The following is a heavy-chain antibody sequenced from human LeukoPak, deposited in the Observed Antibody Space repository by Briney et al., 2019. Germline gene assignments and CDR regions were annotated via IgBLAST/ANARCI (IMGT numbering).Heavy chain of an antibody. CDR1: GGSFSGYY. CDR3: ARVGSSGYSGYYYYYYYMDV. Sequence: SETLSLTCAVYGGSFSGYYWSWIRQPPGKGLEWIGEINHSGSTNYNPSLKSRVTISVDTSKNQFSLKLSSVTAADTAVYYCARVGSSGYSGYYYYYYYMDVWGKGTTVTISS. J-gene: IGHJ6*03. V-gene: IGHV4-34*01. CDR2: INHSGST. D-gene: IGHD3-22*01.